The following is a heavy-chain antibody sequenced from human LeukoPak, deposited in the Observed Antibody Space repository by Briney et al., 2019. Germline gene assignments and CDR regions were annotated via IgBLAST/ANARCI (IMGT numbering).Heavy chain of an antibody. J-gene: IGHJ4*02. CDR3: ARDLNYDYVWGSYTLFDY. CDR2: ISAYNGTT. CDR1: DYTFTSYG. V-gene: IGHV1-18*01. Sequence: ASVKVSCKASDYTFTSYGISSVRQAPGQGLEWMGSISAYNGTTNYAQKLQGRVTMTTDTSTSTAYIELRSLRSDDPAVYYCARDLNYDYVWGSYTLFDYWGQGTLVTVSS. D-gene: IGHD3-16*01.